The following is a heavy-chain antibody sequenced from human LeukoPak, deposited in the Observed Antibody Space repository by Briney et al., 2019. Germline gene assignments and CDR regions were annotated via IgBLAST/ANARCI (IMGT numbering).Heavy chain of an antibody. V-gene: IGHV4-59*08. D-gene: IGHD3-22*01. CDR3: ARRQYYDISGYWYYFDY. CDR2: IYYSGST. CDR1: GGSINNYY. J-gene: IGHJ4*02. Sequence: PSETLSLTCIVSGGSINNYYWSWIRQPPGQGLECIGQIYYSGSTNYNPSLKSRVTISVDTSKNQFSLNLRSVTAADTAIYYCARRQYYDISGYWYYFDYWGRGILVTVSS.